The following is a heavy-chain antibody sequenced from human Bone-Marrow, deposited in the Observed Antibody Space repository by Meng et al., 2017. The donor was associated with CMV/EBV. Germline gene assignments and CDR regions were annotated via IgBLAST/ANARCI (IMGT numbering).Heavy chain of an antibody. Sequence: SVGSGSSYCGWIRQPPRKRLEWVRYIYDSRCSDYDTSLKSRVTISVDTSKNQFSLKLSSMTAADTAVYYCARGGGEGELLTVEFDYWGQGTLVTVSS. CDR3: ARGGGEGELLTVEFDY. V-gene: IGHV4-61*01. CDR1: SVGSGSSY. D-gene: IGHD1-26*01. CDR2: IYDSRCS. J-gene: IGHJ4*02.